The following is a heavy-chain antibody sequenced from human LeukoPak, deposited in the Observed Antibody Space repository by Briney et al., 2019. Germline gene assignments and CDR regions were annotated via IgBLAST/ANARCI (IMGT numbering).Heavy chain of an antibody. D-gene: IGHD6-19*01. Sequence: GESLKISCKGSGYSFTSHWIGWVRQMPGKGLEWMGIIYPGDSDTRYSPSFQGQVTISADKSISTAYLQWSSLKASDTAMYYCARHSAAVAGPPFADYWGQGTLVTVSS. CDR2: IYPGDSDT. J-gene: IGHJ4*02. V-gene: IGHV5-51*01. CDR3: ARHSAAVAGPPFADY. CDR1: GYSFTSHW.